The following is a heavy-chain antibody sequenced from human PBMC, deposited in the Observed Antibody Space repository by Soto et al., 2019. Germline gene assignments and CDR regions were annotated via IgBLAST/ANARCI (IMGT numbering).Heavy chain of an antibody. D-gene: IGHD3-22*01. V-gene: IGHV3-53*01. CDR1: VFTVSSNY. Sequence: GGSLRLSCASSVFTVSSNYMSCVRHSPGKWLEWVSVIYSGGSTYYADSVKGRFTISRDNSKNTLYLQMNSLRAEDTAVYYCARDITMIVVVTVNYYGMDVWGQGTTVTVS. J-gene: IGHJ6*01. CDR3: ARDITMIVVVTVNYYGMDV. CDR2: IYSGGST.